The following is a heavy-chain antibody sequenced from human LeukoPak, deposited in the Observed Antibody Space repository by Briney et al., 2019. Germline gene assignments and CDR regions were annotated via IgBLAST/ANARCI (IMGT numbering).Heavy chain of an antibody. CDR2: INHSGST. CDR3: ATRTRIAAAGTDWFDP. J-gene: IGHJ5*02. Sequence: TETLSLTCAVYGGSFSGYYWSWIRQPPGKGLEWIGEINHSGSTNYNPSLKSRVTISVDTSKNQFSLKLSSVTAADTAVYYCATRTRIAAAGTDWFDPWGQGTLVTVSS. CDR1: GGSFSGYY. D-gene: IGHD6-13*01. V-gene: IGHV4-34*01.